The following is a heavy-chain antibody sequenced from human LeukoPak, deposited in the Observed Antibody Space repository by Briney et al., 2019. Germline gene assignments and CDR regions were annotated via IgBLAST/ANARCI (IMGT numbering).Heavy chain of an antibody. CDR2: IKHDGSEK. J-gene: IGHJ4*02. CDR3: ARDGSGYSDPVDY. CDR1: GFTFSSHW. V-gene: IGHV3-7*01. Sequence: GGSLRLSCAASGFTFSSHWMNWVRQAPGKALEWVANIKHDGSEKKYVDSVKGRFTISRYNAKNSLYLQMNSLRAEDTAVYYCARDGSGYSDPVDYWGQGTLVTVSS. D-gene: IGHD3-22*01.